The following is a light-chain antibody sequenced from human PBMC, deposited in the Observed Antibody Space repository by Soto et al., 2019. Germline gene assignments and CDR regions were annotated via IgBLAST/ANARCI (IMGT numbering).Light chain of an antibody. V-gene: IGKV3-11*01. CDR1: QSVSSH. J-gene: IGKJ2*01. CDR2: DTS. Sequence: EIVLTQSPVTLSLSPGERATLSCRASQSVSSHLAWYQQRPGQAPRLLIYDTSNRATGIPARFSGSGSGTDFSLTIRSLEPEEFAVYYCQQRGNWPRTFGQGTKLEIK. CDR3: QQRGNWPRT.